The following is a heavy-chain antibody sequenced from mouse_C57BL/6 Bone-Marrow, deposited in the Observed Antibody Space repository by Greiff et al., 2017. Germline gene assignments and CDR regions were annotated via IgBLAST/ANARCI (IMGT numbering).Heavy chain of an antibody. J-gene: IGHJ4*01. CDR1: GYTFTSYG. Sequence: QVQLKQSGAELARPGASVKLSCKASGYTFTSYGISWVKQRTGQGLEWIGEIYPRSGNTYYNEKFKGKATLTADKSSSTAYMELRSLTSEDSEVXFCERWLLPMDDWGQGTSVTVSS. D-gene: IGHD2-3*01. CDR3: ERWLLPMDD. CDR2: IYPRSGNT. V-gene: IGHV1-81*01.